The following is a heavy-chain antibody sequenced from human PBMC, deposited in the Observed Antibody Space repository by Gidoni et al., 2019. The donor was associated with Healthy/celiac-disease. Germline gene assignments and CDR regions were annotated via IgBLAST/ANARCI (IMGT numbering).Heavy chain of an antibody. CDR3: ARDSHMITFGGVIATLGY. J-gene: IGHJ4*02. Sequence: EVQLVESGGGLVQPGGSLRLSCAASGFTFSRYEMNWVRQAPGKGLEWVSYISSSGSTIYYADSVKGRFTISRDNAKNSLYLQMNSLRAEDTAVYYCARDSHMITFGGVIATLGYWGQGTLVTVSS. D-gene: IGHD3-16*02. CDR2: ISSSGSTI. CDR1: GFTFSRYE. V-gene: IGHV3-48*03.